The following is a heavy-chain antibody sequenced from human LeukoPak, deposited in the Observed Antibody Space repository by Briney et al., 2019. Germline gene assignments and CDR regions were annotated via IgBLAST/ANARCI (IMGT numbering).Heavy chain of an antibody. V-gene: IGHV3-23*01. Sequence: GGSLRLSCAASGFTFSSYAMSWVRQAPGKGLEWVSAISGSGGSTFYADSVKGRFTISRDNSKNTLYLQMNSLRAEDTAVYYCAKAGSGSYYLFDYWGQGTLVTVSS. CDR3: AKAGSGSYYLFDY. D-gene: IGHD3-10*01. J-gene: IGHJ4*02. CDR2: ISGSGGST. CDR1: GFTFSSYA.